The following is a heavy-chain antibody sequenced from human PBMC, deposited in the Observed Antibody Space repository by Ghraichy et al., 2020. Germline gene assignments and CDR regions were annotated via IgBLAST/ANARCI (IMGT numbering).Heavy chain of an antibody. J-gene: IGHJ4*02. D-gene: IGHD3-9*01. CDR1: GYTFTSYD. Sequence: ASVKVSCKASGYTFTSYDINWVRQATGQGLEWMGWMNPNSGNTGYAQKFQGRVTMTRNTSISTAYMELSSLRSEDTAVYYCARPDYDILTGSPVDDYWGQGTLVTVSS. V-gene: IGHV1-8*01. CDR2: MNPNSGNT. CDR3: ARPDYDILTGSPVDDY.